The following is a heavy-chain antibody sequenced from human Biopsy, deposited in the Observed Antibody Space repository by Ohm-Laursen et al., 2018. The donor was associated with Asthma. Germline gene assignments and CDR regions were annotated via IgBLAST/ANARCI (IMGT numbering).Heavy chain of an antibody. J-gene: IGHJ4*02. CDR3: AKEVFPGWELRRGPDS. CDR2: ISFDGTNR. Sequence: SLRLSCAASGFTFSNYGMHWVRQAPGKGLEWVAVISFDGTNRNYTDSVKGRFTISRDNSRNTLHLEMNSLRAEDTAVYFCAKEVFPGWELRRGPDSWGQGTVVIVSA. V-gene: IGHV3-30*18. CDR1: GFTFSNYG. D-gene: IGHD1-26*01.